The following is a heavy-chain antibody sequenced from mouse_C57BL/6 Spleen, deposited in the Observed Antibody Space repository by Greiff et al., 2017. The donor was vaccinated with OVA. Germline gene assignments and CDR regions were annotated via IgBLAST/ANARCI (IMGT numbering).Heavy chain of an antibody. Sequence: QVQLKESGAELVRPGTSVKVSCKASGYAFTNYLIEWVKQRPGQGLEWIGVINPGSGGTNYNEKFKGKATLTADKSSSTAYMQLSSLTSEDSAVYFCARWALIYYGNYEDAMDYWGQGTSVTVSS. D-gene: IGHD2-1*01. V-gene: IGHV1-54*01. CDR3: ARWALIYYGNYEDAMDY. CDR2: INPGSGGT. CDR1: GYAFTNYL. J-gene: IGHJ4*01.